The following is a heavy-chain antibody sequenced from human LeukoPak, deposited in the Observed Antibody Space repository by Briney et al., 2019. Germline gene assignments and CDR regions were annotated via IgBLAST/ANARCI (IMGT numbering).Heavy chain of an antibody. V-gene: IGHV4-39*01. CDR2: IYYSGST. Sequence: SETLSLTCTVSGGSISSSSYYWGWIRRPPGKGLEWIGSIYYSGSTYYNPSLKSRVTISVDTSKNQFSLKLSSVTAADTAVYYCARQGSYEDAFDIWGQGTMVTVSS. J-gene: IGHJ3*02. D-gene: IGHD5-18*01. CDR3: ARQGSYEDAFDI. CDR1: GGSISSSSYY.